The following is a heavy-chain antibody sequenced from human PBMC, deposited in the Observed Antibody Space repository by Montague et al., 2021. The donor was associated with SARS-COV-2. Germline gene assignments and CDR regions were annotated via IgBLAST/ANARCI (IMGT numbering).Heavy chain of an antibody. D-gene: IGHD3-10*01. CDR3: ARYNYGDWGSYGLDV. V-gene: IGHV4-59*01. Sequence: SETLSLTCTVSGGSIGTYYWNWIRQSPGKGLEWLGYIYYTGSTKYNPSLKSRVTISMDTSRDQLSLRLKSVTAADTAVYYCARYNYGDWGSYGLDVWGQGTTVIISS. CDR2: IYYTGST. CDR1: GGSIGTYY. J-gene: IGHJ6*02.